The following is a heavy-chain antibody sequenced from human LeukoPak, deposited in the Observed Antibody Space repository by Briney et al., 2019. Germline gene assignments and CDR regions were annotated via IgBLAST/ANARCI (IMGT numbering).Heavy chain of an antibody. V-gene: IGHV1-18*01. CDR1: GYTFTSYG. Sequence: ASVKVSCKASGYTFTSYGISWVRQAPGRGLEWMGWISAYNGNTNYAQKLQGRVTMTTDTSTSTAYMELRSLRSDDTAVYYCARAGSGWYNDAFDIWGQGTMVTVSS. CDR2: ISAYNGNT. CDR3: ARAGSGWYNDAFDI. J-gene: IGHJ3*02. D-gene: IGHD6-19*01.